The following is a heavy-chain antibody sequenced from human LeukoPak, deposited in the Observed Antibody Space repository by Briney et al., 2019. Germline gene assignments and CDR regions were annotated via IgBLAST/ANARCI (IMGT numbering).Heavy chain of an antibody. D-gene: IGHD3-10*01. CDR2: IRYDGSNK. Sequence: PGGSLRLSCAASGFTFSSYGMHWVRQAPGKGLEWVAFIRYDGSNKYYADSVKGRFTISRDNSKNTLYLQMNSLRAEDTAVYYCAKDARGSYGSVEWSWFDPWGQGTLVTVSS. J-gene: IGHJ5*02. CDR1: GFTFSSYG. V-gene: IGHV3-30*02. CDR3: AKDARGSYGSVEWSWFDP.